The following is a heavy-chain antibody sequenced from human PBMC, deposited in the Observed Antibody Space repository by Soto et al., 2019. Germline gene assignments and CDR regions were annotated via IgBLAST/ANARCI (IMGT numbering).Heavy chain of an antibody. CDR3: ARDRIIAAAGTERDFDH. CDR1: GYTFTSYG. Sequence: ASVKFSCKASGYTFTSYGISWVRQAPGQGLEWMGWISAYNGNTNYAQKLQGRVTMTTDTSTSTAYMELRSLRSDDTAVYYCARDRIIAAAGTERDFDHWGQGTLVTVSS. D-gene: IGHD6-13*01. J-gene: IGHJ5*02. CDR2: ISAYNGNT. V-gene: IGHV1-18*04.